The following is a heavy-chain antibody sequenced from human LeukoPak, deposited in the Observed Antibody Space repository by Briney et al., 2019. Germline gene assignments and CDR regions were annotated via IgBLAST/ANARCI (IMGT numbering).Heavy chain of an antibody. CDR1: GGSISSYY. V-gene: IGHV4-59*01. CDR2: IYYSGST. D-gene: IGHD2-2*02. J-gene: IGHJ6*03. CDR3: ARGDCSSTSCYNYYYYMDV. Sequence: SETLSLTCTVSGGSISSYYWSWIRQPPGKGLEWIGYIYYSGSTNYNPSLKSRVTISVDTSKNQFSLKLSSVTAADTAVYYCARGDCSSTSCYNYYYYMDVWGKGTTVTVSS.